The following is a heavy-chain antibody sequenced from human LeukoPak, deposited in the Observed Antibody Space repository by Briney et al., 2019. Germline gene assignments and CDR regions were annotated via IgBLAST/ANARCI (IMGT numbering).Heavy chain of an antibody. CDR3: AKDIPKYSYGSAYYFDY. CDR2: IRYDGSNK. D-gene: IGHD5-18*01. Sequence: GGSLRLSCAASGFTFSSYGMHWVRQAPGKGLEWVAFIRYDGSNKYYADSVKGRFTISRDKSKNTLYLQMNSLRAEDTAVYYCAKDIPKYSYGSAYYFDYWGQGTLVTVSS. J-gene: IGHJ4*02. CDR1: GFTFSSYG. V-gene: IGHV3-30*02.